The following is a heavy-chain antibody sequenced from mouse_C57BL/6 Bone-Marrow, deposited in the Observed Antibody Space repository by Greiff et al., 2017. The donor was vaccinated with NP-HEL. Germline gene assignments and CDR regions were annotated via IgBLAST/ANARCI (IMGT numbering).Heavy chain of an antibody. Sequence: EVQLVESGGGLVQPGGSLKLSCAASGFTFSDYGMAGVRQAPRKGPEWVAFISNLAYSIYYADTVTGRFTISRENAKNTLYLEMSSLRSEDTAMYYCARLPWFAYWGQGTLVTVSA. J-gene: IGHJ3*01. CDR1: GFTFSDYG. CDR3: ARLPWFAY. CDR2: ISNLAYSI. V-gene: IGHV5-15*01.